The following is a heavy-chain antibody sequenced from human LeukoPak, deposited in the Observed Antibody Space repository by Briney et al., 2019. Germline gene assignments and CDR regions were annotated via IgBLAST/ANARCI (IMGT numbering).Heavy chain of an antibody. J-gene: IGHJ4*02. CDR2: IKQDGSEK. CDR3: ARAAYCGGDCYWSFDFDY. D-gene: IGHD2-21*02. CDR1: GFTFNGYW. Sequence: PGGSLRLSCAASGFTFNGYWMSWVRQAPGKGLEWVANIKQDGSEKYYVDSVKGRFTISRDNAKNSLYLQMNSLRAEDTAVYYCARAAYCGGDCYWSFDFDYWGQGTLVTVSS. V-gene: IGHV3-7*01.